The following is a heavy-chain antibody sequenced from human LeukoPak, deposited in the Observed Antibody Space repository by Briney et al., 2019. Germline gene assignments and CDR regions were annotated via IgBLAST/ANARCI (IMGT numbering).Heavy chain of an antibody. V-gene: IGHV3-23*01. CDR2: ISGSGGST. CDR3: ARVGASYGGKTVAY. Sequence: GGSLRLSCAASGFTFSSYAMSWVRQAPGKGLEWVSAISGSGGSTYYADSVKGRFTISRDNAKNSLYLQMNSLRAEDTAVYYCARVGASYGGKTVAYWGQGTLVTVSS. D-gene: IGHD3-16*01. CDR1: GFTFSSYA. J-gene: IGHJ4*02.